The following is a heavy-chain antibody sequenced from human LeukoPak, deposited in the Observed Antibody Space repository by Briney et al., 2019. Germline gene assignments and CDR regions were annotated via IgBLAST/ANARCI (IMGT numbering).Heavy chain of an antibody. Sequence: SETLSLTCAAYGGSFSGYYWSWIRQPPGKGLEWIGEIIHSGRTNYNPSLKSRVTISVDTSKNQFSLKLSSVTAADTAVYYCARGARTPSGYGSRTAGRANWFDPWGQGTLVTVSS. D-gene: IGHD5-12*01. V-gene: IGHV4-34*01. J-gene: IGHJ5*02. CDR3: ARGARTPSGYGSRTAGRANWFDP. CDR1: GGSFSGYY. CDR2: IIHSGRT.